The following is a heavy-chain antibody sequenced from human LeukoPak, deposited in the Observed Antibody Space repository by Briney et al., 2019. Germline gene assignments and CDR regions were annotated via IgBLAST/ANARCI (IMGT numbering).Heavy chain of an antibody. Sequence: GASVKVSCKASGYTITGNYMHWVRQAPGQGLEWMGWINPNSGGTNYAQKFQGRVTMTRDTSTNTAYMELGRLRSDDTAVYYCARGGGSSGFDPWGQGTLVTVSS. CDR1: GYTITGNY. D-gene: IGHD2-15*01. CDR2: INPNSGGT. J-gene: IGHJ5*02. CDR3: ARGGGSSGFDP. V-gene: IGHV1-2*02.